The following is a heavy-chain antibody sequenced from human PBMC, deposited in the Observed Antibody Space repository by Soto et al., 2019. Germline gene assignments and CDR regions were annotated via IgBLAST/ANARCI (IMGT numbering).Heavy chain of an antibody. D-gene: IGHD3-3*01. CDR3: ARNTYYDFWSGPQGGAFDI. Sequence: PSETLSLTCTVSGGSISSYYWSWIRQPPGKGLEWIGYIYYSGSTNYNPSLKSRVTISVDTSKNQFSLKLSSVTAADTAVYYCARNTYYDFWSGPQGGAFDIWGQGTMVTVSS. CDR1: GGSISSYY. CDR2: IYYSGST. V-gene: IGHV4-59*01. J-gene: IGHJ3*02.